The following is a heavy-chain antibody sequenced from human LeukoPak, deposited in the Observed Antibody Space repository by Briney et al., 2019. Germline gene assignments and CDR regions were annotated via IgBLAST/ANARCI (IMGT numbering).Heavy chain of an antibody. CDR3: ARVPGPYTTSRFDF. J-gene: IGHJ4*02. Sequence: RASVRVSCKTSGYTFTGYYLHWVRQAPGQRPEWMGRIDPDSGGTHYGQKFQGRVTVTRDTSITTVYMELSGLTSDDTAVYYCARVPGPYTTSRFDFWGQGTLVTVSS. V-gene: IGHV1-2*02. CDR1: GYTFTGYY. D-gene: IGHD2-2*02. CDR2: IDPDSGGT.